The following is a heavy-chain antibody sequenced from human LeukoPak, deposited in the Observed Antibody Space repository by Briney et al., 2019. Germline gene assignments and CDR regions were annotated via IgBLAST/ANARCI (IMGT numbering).Heavy chain of an antibody. CDR1: GGSISSSSYY. CDR2: IYYSGST. V-gene: IGHV4-39*07. Sequence: PSETLSLTCTVSGGSISSSSYYWGWIRQPPGKGLEWIGSIYYSGSTYYNPSLKSRVTISVDTSKNQFSLKLSSVTAADTAVYYCARSATDYGDDLTRYFDYWGQGTLVTVSS. CDR3: ARSATDYGDDLTRYFDY. J-gene: IGHJ4*02. D-gene: IGHD4-17*01.